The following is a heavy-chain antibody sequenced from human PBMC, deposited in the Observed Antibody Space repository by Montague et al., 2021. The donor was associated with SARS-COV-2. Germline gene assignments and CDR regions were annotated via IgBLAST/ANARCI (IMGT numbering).Heavy chain of an antibody. CDR1: GFSLSTSGVG. V-gene: IGHV2-5*02. Sequence: PALVKPTQTLTLTCTFSGFSLSTSGVGVGWIRQPPGKALEWLALIYWDDDKRYSPPLKSRLTITKDTSKNQVVLTMTNMDPVDTATYYCAHISVDYDFWSGYYTKVLSAFDIWGQGTMVTASS. J-gene: IGHJ3*02. D-gene: IGHD3-3*01. CDR3: AHISVDYDFWSGYYTKVLSAFDI. CDR2: IYWDDDK.